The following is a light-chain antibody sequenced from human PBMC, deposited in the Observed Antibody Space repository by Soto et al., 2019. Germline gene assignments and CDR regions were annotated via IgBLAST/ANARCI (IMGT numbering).Light chain of an antibody. CDR3: HQYGSSPWT. CDR2: GAS. CDR1: QSVSSSY. Sequence: EIVFTHSPGTLSFSPVERATLSCRASQSVSSSYLAWYQQKPGQAPRLLIYGASSRATGIPARFSGSGSGTDFTLTISRLEPEDFAVYYCHQYGSSPWTFGQGTKVDIK. J-gene: IGKJ1*01. V-gene: IGKV3-20*01.